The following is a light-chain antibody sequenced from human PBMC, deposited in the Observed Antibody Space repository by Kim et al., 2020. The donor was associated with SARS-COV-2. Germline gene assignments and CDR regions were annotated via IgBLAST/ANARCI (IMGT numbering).Light chain of an antibody. J-gene: IGLJ2*01. CDR3: AAWDDSLSGGV. CDR2: RNN. CDR1: STNIGSNY. V-gene: IGLV1-47*01. Sequence: GQRVTIDCSGSSTNIGSNYVYWYQQFPGTAPKLLIYRNNQRPSGVPDRFSGSKSGTSASLAISGLRSEDEADYYCAAWDDSLSGGVFGGGTQLTVL.